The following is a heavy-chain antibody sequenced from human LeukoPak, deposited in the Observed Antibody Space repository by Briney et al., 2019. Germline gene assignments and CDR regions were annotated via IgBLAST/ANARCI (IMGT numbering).Heavy chain of an antibody. CDR1: GFTFSSYA. J-gene: IGHJ4*02. D-gene: IGHD3-22*01. CDR3: AKGSYYDSSGSFYCDY. V-gene: IGHV3-23*01. CDR2: VSGSGDNT. Sequence: GGSLRLSCAASGFTFSSYAMSWVRQAPGKGLEWVSGVSGSGDNTYYADSVKGRFTISSDNSKNTQYVQVNSLGTEDTAAYYCAKGSYYDSSGSFYCDYWGQGTLITVSA.